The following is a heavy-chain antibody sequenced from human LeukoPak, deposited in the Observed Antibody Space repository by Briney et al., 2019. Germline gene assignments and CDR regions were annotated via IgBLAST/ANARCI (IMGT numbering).Heavy chain of an antibody. D-gene: IGHD3-22*01. CDR2: IYPGDSYT. V-gene: IGHV5-51*01. J-gene: IGHJ4*02. CDR1: GYSFTNYW. CDR3: ARWAYDYQSGGYVWYFDY. Sequence: GESLKISCKASGYSFTNYWIACVRQMPGKGLEWMGIIYPGDSYTRYGPSFQGQVTISADKSITTAYLQWSSLKASDTAMYYCARWAYDYQSGGYVWYFDYWGQGTLVTVSS.